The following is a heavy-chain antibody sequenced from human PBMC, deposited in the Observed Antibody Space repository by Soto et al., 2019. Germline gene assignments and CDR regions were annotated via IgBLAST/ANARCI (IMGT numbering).Heavy chain of an antibody. CDR2: IVVGSGNT. D-gene: IGHD3-10*01. CDR3: AADIMVRGVTDY. V-gene: IGHV1-58*01. J-gene: IGHJ4*02. CDR1: GFTFTSSA. Sequence: SVKVSCKASGFTFTSSAVQWVRQARGQRLEWIGWIVVGSGNTNYAQRFQERVTITRDMSTSTAYMELSSLRSEDTAVYYCAADIMVRGVTDYWGQGTLVTVSS.